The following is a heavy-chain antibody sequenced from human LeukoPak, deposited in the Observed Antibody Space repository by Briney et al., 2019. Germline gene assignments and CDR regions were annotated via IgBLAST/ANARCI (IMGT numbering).Heavy chain of an antibody. Sequence: SETLSLTCAVYGGSFSGYYWSWIRQPPGKGLEWIGEIYLYGTTNYNPSFTSRVTMSVDRSRNQFSLKLTSVTAADTAVYYCARASPLWVSGSYSYYFDYWGQGTLVTVSS. CDR1: GGSFSGYY. D-gene: IGHD1-26*01. CDR3: ARASPLWVSGSYSYYFDY. J-gene: IGHJ4*02. CDR2: IYLYGTT. V-gene: IGHV4-34*01.